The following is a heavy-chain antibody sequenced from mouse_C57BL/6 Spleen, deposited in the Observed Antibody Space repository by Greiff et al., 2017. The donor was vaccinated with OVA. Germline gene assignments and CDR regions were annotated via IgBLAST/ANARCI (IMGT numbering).Heavy chain of an antibody. CDR2: IYPRSGNT. CDR3: ARRDYYGSHFDY. Sequence: QVQLQQSGAELARPGASVKLSCKASGYTFTSYGISWVKQRTGQGLEWIGEIYPRSGNTYYNEKFKGKATLTADKSSSTAYMELRSLTSEDSAVYFCARRDYYGSHFDYWGQGTTLTVSS. D-gene: IGHD1-1*01. J-gene: IGHJ2*01. V-gene: IGHV1-81*01. CDR1: GYTFTSYG.